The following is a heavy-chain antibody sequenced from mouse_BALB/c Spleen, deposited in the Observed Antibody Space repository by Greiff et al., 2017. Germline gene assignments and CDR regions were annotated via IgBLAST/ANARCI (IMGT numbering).Heavy chain of an antibody. V-gene: IGHV5-17*02. CDR3: ARKATATYFDV. CDR1: GFTFSSFG. D-gene: IGHD1-2*01. CDR2: ISSGSSTI. Sequence: EVQGVESGGGLVQPGGSRKLSCAASGFTFSSFGMHWVRQAPEKGLEWVAYISSGSSTIYYADTVKGRFTISRDNPKNTLFLQMTSLRSEDTAMYYGARKATATYFDVWGAGTTVTVSS. J-gene: IGHJ1*01.